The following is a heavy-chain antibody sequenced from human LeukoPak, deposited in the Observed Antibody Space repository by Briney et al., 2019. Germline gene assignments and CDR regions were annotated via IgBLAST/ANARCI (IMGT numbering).Heavy chain of an antibody. V-gene: IGHV1-2*02. CDR2: INPSSGGT. Sequence: ASVKVSCKASGYTFTGYYVHWVRQAPGQGLEWMGWINPSSGGTNYAQKFQGRVTMTGDTSISTAYMELSGLSFDDTAVYFCAGRPDTSMVAIFDYWGQGTLVAVSS. J-gene: IGHJ4*02. CDR1: GYTFTGYY. CDR3: AGRPDTSMVAIFDY. D-gene: IGHD5-18*01.